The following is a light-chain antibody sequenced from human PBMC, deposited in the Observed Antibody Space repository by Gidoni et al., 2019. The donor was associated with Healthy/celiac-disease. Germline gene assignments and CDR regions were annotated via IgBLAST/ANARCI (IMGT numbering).Light chain of an antibody. CDR1: QRVISY. CDR3: HQRSNWL. Sequence: EHVLTQSPATLSVSPGERATLSCRASQRVISYLAGYQQKPGQAPWLLIYDASNRATGIPSRFRGSVSGTDFTLTIISLEPEDFSVYYCHQRSNWLFGPGTQVDI. V-gene: IGKV3-11*01. CDR2: DAS. J-gene: IGKJ3*01.